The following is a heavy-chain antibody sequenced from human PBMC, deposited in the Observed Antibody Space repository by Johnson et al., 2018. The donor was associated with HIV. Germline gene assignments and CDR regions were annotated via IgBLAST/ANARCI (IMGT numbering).Heavy chain of an antibody. CDR3: VRDTGYCSGGRCDDAFDV. D-gene: IGHD2-15*01. CDR2: LYSGGNT. V-gene: IGHV3-66*01. CDR1: GFSVSDSY. J-gene: IGHJ3*01. Sequence: VQLVESGGGLVQPGGSLRLSCAASGFSVSDSYMNWVRQAPGQGLEWVSVLYSGGNTYYADSVRGRFTISRDTSKNTLYLQMNSLRVEDTALYYCVRDTGYCSGGRCDDAFDVWGQGTVVTVSS.